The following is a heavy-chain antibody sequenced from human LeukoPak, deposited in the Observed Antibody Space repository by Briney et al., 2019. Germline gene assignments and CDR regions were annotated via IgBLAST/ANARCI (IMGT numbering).Heavy chain of an antibody. V-gene: IGHV3-21*01. CDR1: GFTFSTYS. CDR3: ARALPSPLYSGSYADAFDI. Sequence: GGSLRLSCAASGFTFSTYSMNWVRQAPGKGLEWVSSISSSSSYIYYADSVKGRFTISRDNAKNSLYLQMNSLRAEDTAVYYCARALPSPLYSGSYADAFDIWGQGTMVTVSS. CDR2: ISSSSSYI. D-gene: IGHD1-26*01. J-gene: IGHJ3*02.